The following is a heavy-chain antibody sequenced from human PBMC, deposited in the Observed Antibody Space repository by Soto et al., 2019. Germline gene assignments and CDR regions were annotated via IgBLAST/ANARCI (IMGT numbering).Heavy chain of an antibody. D-gene: IGHD1-1*01. CDR3: VKAPLSTFFFDY. CDR2: IYSGGTT. V-gene: IGHV3-53*05. CDR1: GFSVSRNY. J-gene: IGHJ4*02. Sequence: GGSLRLSCAASGFSVSRNYMSWVRQAPGKGLECVSIIYSGGTTYSADSVKGRFTISRDNSKNTLYLQMNSLRAEDTAVYYCVKAPLSTFFFDYWGQGTLVTVSS.